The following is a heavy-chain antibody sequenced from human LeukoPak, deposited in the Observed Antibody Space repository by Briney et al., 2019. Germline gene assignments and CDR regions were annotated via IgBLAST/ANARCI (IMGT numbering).Heavy chain of an antibody. CDR3: AKSSGIAAAGVVDY. V-gene: IGHV3-30*18. D-gene: IGHD6-13*01. J-gene: IGHJ4*02. Sequence: GGSLRLSCAASGFTFSSYGVHWVRQAPGKGLEWVAVISYDGSNKYYADSVKGRFTISRDNSKNTLYLQMNSLRAEDTAVYYCAKSSGIAAAGVVDYWGQGTLVTVSS. CDR1: GFTFSSYG. CDR2: ISYDGSNK.